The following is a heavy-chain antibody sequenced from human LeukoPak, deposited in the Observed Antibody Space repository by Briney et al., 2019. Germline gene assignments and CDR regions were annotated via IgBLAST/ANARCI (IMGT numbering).Heavy chain of an antibody. CDR1: GGTFRNYA. V-gene: IGHV1-69*05. Sequence: SVKVSCKASGGTFRNYAFNWVRQAPGQGLEWMGVVIPIFGRANYAQKFQGRVTITTDESTSTAYMELSSLRSEDTAVYYCARVYYYDSSGYYYGYWGQGTLVTVSS. J-gene: IGHJ4*02. D-gene: IGHD3-22*01. CDR3: ARVYYYDSSGYYYGY. CDR2: VIPIFGRA.